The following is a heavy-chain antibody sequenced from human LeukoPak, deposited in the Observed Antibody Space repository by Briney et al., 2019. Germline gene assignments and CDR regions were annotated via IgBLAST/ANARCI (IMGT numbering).Heavy chain of an antibody. CDR1: GFTFSSSW. CDR2: INSDGRST. CDR3: ASLSSGSYAVDY. D-gene: IGHD1-26*01. Sequence: GGSLRLSCAASGFTFSSSWMHWVRQVPGKGPVWVSRINSDGRSTSYADSVKGRFTISRDNAKNTLHLQMNSLRAEDTAVYYCASLSSGSYAVDYWGQGTLVTVSS. V-gene: IGHV3-74*01. J-gene: IGHJ4*02.